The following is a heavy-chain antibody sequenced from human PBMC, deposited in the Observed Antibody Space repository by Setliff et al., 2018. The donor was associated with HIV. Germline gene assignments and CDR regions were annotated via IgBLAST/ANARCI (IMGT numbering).Heavy chain of an antibody. Sequence: PSETLSLTCAVYGGSFSDDYWSWIRQPPGRGMEWIGEIYHSGSTNYNPSLKRRVTISVDTSKNQFSLRLSSVTAADTAIYYCARGRDYTGSWFRPFYLDFWGHGNLVTVSS. CDR2: IYHSGST. CDR1: GGSFSDDY. J-gene: IGHJ4*01. CDR3: ARGRDYTGSWFRPFYLDF. V-gene: IGHV4-34*01. D-gene: IGHD3-3*01.